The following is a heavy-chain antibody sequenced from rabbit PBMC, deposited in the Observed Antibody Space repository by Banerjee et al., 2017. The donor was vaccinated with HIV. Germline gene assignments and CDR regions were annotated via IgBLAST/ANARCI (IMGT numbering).Heavy chain of an antibody. CDR2: INTSSGNT. J-gene: IGHJ6*01. Sequence: QEQLEESGGGLVKPEGSLTLTCKASGFSFSNKYVMCWVRQAPGKGLEWIACINTSSGNTVYASWAKGRFTISRTSTTVDLKMTSLTAADTATYFCVRHNSGLRLWGPGTLVTVS. CDR1: GFSFSNKYV. CDR3: VRHNSGLRL. V-gene: IGHV1S45*01. D-gene: IGHD4-1*01.